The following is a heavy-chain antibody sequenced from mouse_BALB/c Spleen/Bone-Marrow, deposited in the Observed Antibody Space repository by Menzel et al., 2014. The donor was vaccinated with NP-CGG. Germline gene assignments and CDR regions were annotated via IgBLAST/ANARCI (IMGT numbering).Heavy chain of an antibody. D-gene: IGHD3-2*01. V-gene: IGHV1-15*01. J-gene: IGHJ2*01. Sequence: QVQLQQSGAELVRPGASAKLSCKALGYTFIDYEIHWVKQTPVHGLEWIGAIHPGSGGTAYNQKFKGKATLTADKYSSTVYMELSSLTSEDSVVYYCARLRQLGLRTIDYWGQGTTLSVSS. CDR1: GYTFIDYE. CDR3: ARLRQLGLRTIDY. CDR2: IHPGSGGT.